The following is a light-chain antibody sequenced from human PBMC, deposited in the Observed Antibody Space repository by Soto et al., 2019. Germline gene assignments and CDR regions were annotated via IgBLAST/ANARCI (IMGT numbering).Light chain of an antibody. CDR3: QQYGTSALS. CDR1: QSVSSSY. V-gene: IGKV3-20*01. J-gene: IGKJ4*01. Sequence: IVLTQSPGTLSLSPGERATLSCRASQSVSSSYVVWYQQRPGQPPRILIYGTSPRAAGISDRSSGSGSGTNCTLEVYRLGRGDSAVYYCQQYGTSALSFRVGTKVEMK. CDR2: GTS.